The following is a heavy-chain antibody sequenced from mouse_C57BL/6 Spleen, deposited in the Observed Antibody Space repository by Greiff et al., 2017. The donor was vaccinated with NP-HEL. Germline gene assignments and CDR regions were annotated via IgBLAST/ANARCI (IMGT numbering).Heavy chain of an antibody. CDR2: ISYDGSN. CDR1: GYSITSGYF. Sequence: ESGPGLVKPSQSLSLTCSVTGYSITSGYFWNWIRQFPGNKLEWMGYISYDGSNKYTPTLKNRISITRDTSKNQLYLKLNSVTTEDTASYYCARISYGRSYFDYWGQGTTLTVSS. D-gene: IGHD2-1*01. CDR3: ARISYGRSYFDY. V-gene: IGHV3-6*01. J-gene: IGHJ2*01.